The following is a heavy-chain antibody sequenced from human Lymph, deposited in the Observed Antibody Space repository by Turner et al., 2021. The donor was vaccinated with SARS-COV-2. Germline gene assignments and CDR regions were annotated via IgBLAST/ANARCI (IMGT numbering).Heavy chain of an antibody. CDR1: AFTFSTYA. J-gene: IGHJ6*02. Sequence: QGLLVESGGRVVQPGRPLRLSCAPSAFTFSTYAIHWVRQAAGKGLEWVAVISYDESNKYYSDTVKGRFTISRDNSKNTLYMEMNSLRAEDTAVYYCARYGSGGYFYYGMDVWGQGTTVTVSS. D-gene: IGHD3-10*01. CDR2: ISYDESNK. CDR3: ARYGSGGYFYYGMDV. V-gene: IGHV3-30*04.